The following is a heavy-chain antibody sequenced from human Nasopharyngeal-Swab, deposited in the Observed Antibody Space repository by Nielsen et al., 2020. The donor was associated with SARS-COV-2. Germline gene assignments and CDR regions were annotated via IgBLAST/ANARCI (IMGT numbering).Heavy chain of an antibody. J-gene: IGHJ2*01. Sequence: WARQAPGQQVEWMGGIIPIFGTANYAQKFQGRVTITADESTSTAYMELSSLRSEDTAVYYCARARAVVTPNWYFDLWGRGTLVTVSS. CDR2: IIPIFGTA. V-gene: IGHV1-69*01. CDR3: ARARAVVTPNWYFDL. D-gene: IGHD4-23*01.